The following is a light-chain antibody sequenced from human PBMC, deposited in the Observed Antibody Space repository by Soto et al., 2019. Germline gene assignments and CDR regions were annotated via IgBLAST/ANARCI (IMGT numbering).Light chain of an antibody. CDR1: QSISSS. CDR2: ETS. Sequence: EIVMTQSPATLSVSPGERATLSCRASQSISSSLAWYQQKPGQPPRLLIYETSTRATGIPARFSGGGSGTEFTLTISSLQSEDSAVYYCQQYNNWPPLTFGGGTKVAIK. CDR3: QQYNNWPPLT. V-gene: IGKV3-15*01. J-gene: IGKJ4*01.